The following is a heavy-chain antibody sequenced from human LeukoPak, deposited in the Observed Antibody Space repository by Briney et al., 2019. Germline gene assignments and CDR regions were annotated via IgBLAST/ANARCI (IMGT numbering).Heavy chain of an antibody. J-gene: IGHJ5*02. CDR3: AKGVHSSGWPNWFDP. D-gene: IGHD6-19*01. CDR1: GFTFSACG. Sequence: PGGSLRLSCAASGFTFSACGMQWLRQAPGKGLEWVAFIRYDGSNKYYADSVKGRFTISRDNPKNTLYLQMNSLRPEDTAVYYCAKGVHSSGWPNWFDPWGQGTLVTVSS. V-gene: IGHV3-30*02. CDR2: IRYDGSNK.